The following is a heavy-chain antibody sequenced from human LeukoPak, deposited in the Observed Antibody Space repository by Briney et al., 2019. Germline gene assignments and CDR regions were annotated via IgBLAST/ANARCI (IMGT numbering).Heavy chain of an antibody. J-gene: IGHJ4*02. CDR2: ISSSSSYI. D-gene: IGHD3-10*01. CDR1: GFTVCSNY. CDR3: ARVLLDDPNFDY. V-gene: IGHV3-21*01. Sequence: GGSLRLSCAASGFTVCSNYMSWVRQAPGKGLEWVSSISSSSSYIYYADSVKGRFTISRDNAKNSLYLQMNSLRAEDTAVYYCARVLLDDPNFDYWGQGTLVTVSS.